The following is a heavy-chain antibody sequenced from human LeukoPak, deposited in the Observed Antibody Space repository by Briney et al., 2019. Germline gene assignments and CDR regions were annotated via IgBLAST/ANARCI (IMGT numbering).Heavy chain of an antibody. CDR2: INHSGST. J-gene: IGHJ6*03. CDR1: GGSISSSSYY. D-gene: IGHD6-19*01. CDR3: ARVKGDSSGWHYYYYYYMDV. V-gene: IGHV4-39*07. Sequence: SETLSLTCTVSGGSISSSSYYWGWIRQTPGKGLEWIGEINHSGSTNYNPSLKSRVTISVDTSKNQFSLKLISVTAADTAVYYCARVKGDSSGWHYYYYYYMDVWGKGTTVTVSS.